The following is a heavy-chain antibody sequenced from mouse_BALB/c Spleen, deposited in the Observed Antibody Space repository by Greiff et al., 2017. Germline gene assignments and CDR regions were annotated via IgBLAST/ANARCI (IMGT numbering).Heavy chain of an antibody. J-gene: IGHJ2*01. CDR2: INPSNGGT. CDR1: GYTFTSYY. CDR3: TRGGDFDY. V-gene: IGHV1S81*02. Sequence: QVQLKESGAELVKPGASVKLSCKASGYTFTSYYMYWVKQRPGQGLEWIGEINPSNGGTNFNEKFKSKATLTVDKSSSTAYMQLSSLTSEDSAVYYGTRGGDFDYWGQGTTLTVSA.